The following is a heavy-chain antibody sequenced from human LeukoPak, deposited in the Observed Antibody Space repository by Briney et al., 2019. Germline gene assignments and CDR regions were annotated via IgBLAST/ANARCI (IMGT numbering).Heavy chain of an antibody. D-gene: IGHD1-26*01. CDR1: GYTFTSYT. CDR3: ARVPLGGSGRDFDY. V-gene: IGHV1-3*03. CDR2: INAGNGNT. J-gene: IGHJ4*02. Sequence: ASVKVSCKASGYTFTSYTIHWVRQAPGQRLEWMGWINAGNGNTKYSQEFQDRVTITRDTSASTAYMELSSLRSEDMAVYYCARVPLGGSGRDFDYWGQGTLVTVSS.